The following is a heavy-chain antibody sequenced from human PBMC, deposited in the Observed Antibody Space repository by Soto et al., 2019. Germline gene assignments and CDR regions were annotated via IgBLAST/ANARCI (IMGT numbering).Heavy chain of an antibody. CDR3: ASAQYDFLSGYYRPYYYYDMDV. CDR1: GGTFSSYA. J-gene: IGHJ6*02. Sequence: QVQLVQSGAEVKKPGSSVKVSCKASGGTFSSYAISWVRQAPGQGLEWMGGIIPIFGTANYAQKFQGRVMITEDKYTSTGYMELSSLRSEDTAVYYCASAQYDFLSGYYRPYYYYDMDVWGQGTTVTVSS. D-gene: IGHD3-3*01. V-gene: IGHV1-69*06. CDR2: IIPIFGTA.